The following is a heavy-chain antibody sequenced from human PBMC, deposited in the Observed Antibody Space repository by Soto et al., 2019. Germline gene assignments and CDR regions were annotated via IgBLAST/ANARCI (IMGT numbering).Heavy chain of an antibody. D-gene: IGHD3-22*01. CDR2: INPSGGST. J-gene: IGHJ4*02. V-gene: IGHV1-46*03. Sequence: ASVNGSCKGSGYTFTSYYMHWVPQAPGQGLEWMGIINPSGGSTSYAQKFQGRVTMTRDTSTSTVYMELSSLRSEDTAVYYCARDMTPRGPNYYDSSGPFDYWGQGTLVTVSS. CDR1: GYTFTSYY. CDR3: ARDMTPRGPNYYDSSGPFDY.